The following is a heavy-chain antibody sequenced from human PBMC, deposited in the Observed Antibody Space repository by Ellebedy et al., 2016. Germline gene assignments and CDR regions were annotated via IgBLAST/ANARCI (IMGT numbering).Heavy chain of an antibody. D-gene: IGHD5-18*01. Sequence: SETLSLXXTVSGGSISSSSYYWGWIRQPPGKGLEWIGSIYYSGSTYYNPSLKSRVTISVDTSKNQFSLKLSSVTAADTAVYYCARSTQRGPLSPDYWGQGTLVTVSS. J-gene: IGHJ4*02. CDR3: ARSTQRGPLSPDY. V-gene: IGHV4-39*01. CDR1: GGSISSSSYY. CDR2: IYYSGST.